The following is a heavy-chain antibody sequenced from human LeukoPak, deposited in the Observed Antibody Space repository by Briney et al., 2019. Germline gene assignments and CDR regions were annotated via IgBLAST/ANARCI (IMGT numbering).Heavy chain of an antibody. D-gene: IGHD1-1*01. CDR1: GGSISSGGYY. V-gene: IGHV4-31*03. CDR2: IYYSGST. Sequence: SETLSLTCTVSGGSISSGGYYWSWIRQHPGKGLEWIGYIYYSGSTYYNPSLKSRVTISVETSKNQFSLKLSSVTAADTAVYYCARARLAPLERRYYYYYYGMDVWGQGTTVTVSS. CDR3: ARARLAPLERRYYYYYYGMDV. J-gene: IGHJ6*02.